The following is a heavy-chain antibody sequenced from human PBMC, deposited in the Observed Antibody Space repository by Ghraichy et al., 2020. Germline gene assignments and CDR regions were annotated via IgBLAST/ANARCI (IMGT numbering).Heavy chain of an antibody. V-gene: IGHV1-69*13. CDR2: IIPIFGTA. D-gene: IGHD3-9*01. Sequence: SVKVSCKASGGTFSSYAISWVRQAPGQGLEWMGGIIPIFGTANYAQKFQGRVTITADESTSTAYMELSSLRSEDTAVYYCAREEGYDILTGDYYYYGMDVWGQGTTVTVSS. CDR3: AREEGYDILTGDYYYYGMDV. J-gene: IGHJ6*02. CDR1: GGTFSSYA.